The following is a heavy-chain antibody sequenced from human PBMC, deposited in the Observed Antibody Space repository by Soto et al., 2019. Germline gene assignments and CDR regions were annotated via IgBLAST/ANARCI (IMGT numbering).Heavy chain of an antibody. CDR2: ISGSGGST. J-gene: IGHJ4*02. D-gene: IGHD3-22*01. CDR3: AKEWVRYYYDSSGPNFDY. CDR1: GFTFSSYA. V-gene: IGHV3-23*01. Sequence: QPGGSLRLSCAASGFTFSSYAMSWVRQAPGKGLEWVSAISGSGGSTYYADSVKGRFTISRDNSKNTLYLQMNSLRAEDTAVYYCAKEWVRYYYDSSGPNFDYWGQGTLVTVSS.